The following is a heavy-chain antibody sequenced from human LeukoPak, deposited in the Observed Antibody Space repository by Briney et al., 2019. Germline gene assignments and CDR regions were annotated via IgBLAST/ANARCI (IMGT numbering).Heavy chain of an antibody. CDR1: GDTFTGYY. CDR2: INPNSGGT. J-gene: IGHJ5*02. V-gene: IGHV1-2*02. D-gene: IGHD6-13*01. CDR3: ARVAYSSSWYGDNWFDP. Sequence: ASVNVSRKASGDTFTGYYMHWVRQAPGQGLEWMGWINPNSGGTNYAQKFQGRVTMTRDTSISTAYMELSRLRSDDTAVYYCARVAYSSSWYGDNWFDPWGQGTLVTVSS.